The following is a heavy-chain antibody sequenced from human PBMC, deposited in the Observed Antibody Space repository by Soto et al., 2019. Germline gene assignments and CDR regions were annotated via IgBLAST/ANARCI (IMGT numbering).Heavy chain of an antibody. Sequence: EVQLVESGGGLIQPGGSLRLSCAASGFTVSSNYMSWVRQAPGKGLEWVSVIYSGGSTYYADSVKGRFTISRDNSKNTLYLQMNSLRAEDTAVYYCASTAWNYISADDYWGQGTLVTVSS. CDR1: GFTVSSNY. CDR2: IYSGGST. J-gene: IGHJ4*02. V-gene: IGHV3-53*01. CDR3: ASTAWNYISADDY. D-gene: IGHD1-7*01.